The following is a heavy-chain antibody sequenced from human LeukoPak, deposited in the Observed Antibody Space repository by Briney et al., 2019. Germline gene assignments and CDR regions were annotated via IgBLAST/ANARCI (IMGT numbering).Heavy chain of an antibody. V-gene: IGHV1-24*01. Sequence: ASVKVSCKVSGYTLTELSMHWVRQAPGKGLEWMGGFDPEDGETIYAQKFQGRVTMTEDTSTDTAYMELSSLRSEDTAVNYCATDKIAAAGTNWFDPWGQGTLVTVSS. J-gene: IGHJ5*02. D-gene: IGHD6-13*01. CDR1: GYTLTELS. CDR2: FDPEDGET. CDR3: ATDKIAAAGTNWFDP.